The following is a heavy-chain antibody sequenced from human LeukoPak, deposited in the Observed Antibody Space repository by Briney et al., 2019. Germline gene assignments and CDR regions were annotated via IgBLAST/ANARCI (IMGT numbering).Heavy chain of an antibody. CDR3: ARGRFGRRLDAFDV. J-gene: IGHJ3*01. V-gene: IGHV5-51*01. D-gene: IGHD2-15*01. CDR1: GDSFTSYW. Sequence: GESLKISCKGSGDSFTSYWIAWVRQMPGKGLEWMGIIYPGDSVSRYSPSFQGQVTISADNSISTAYLQWSSLKASDTAMYYCARGRFGRRLDAFDVWGLGTMVTVSS. CDR2: IYPGDSVS.